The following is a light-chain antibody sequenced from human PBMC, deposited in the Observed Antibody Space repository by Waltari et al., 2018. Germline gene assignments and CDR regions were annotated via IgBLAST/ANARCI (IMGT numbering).Light chain of an antibody. V-gene: IGKV4-1*01. Sequence: DIVMTQSPDSLAVSLGERATVHCRSSQSVLYSSNNNNYLTWYQQKPGQPPKLLIYWASTRESGVPDRFSGSGSGTDFTLTSSSLQAEDVAVYYCQQYFSAPYTFDQGTKLEIK. CDR2: WAS. CDR3: QQYFSAPYT. J-gene: IGKJ2*01. CDR1: QSVLYSSNNNNY.